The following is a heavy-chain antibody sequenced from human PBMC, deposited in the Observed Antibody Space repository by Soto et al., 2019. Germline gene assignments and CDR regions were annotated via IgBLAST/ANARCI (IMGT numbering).Heavy chain of an antibody. CDR2: IIPILGIA. D-gene: IGHD3-3*01. CDR1: GGTFSSYT. Sequence: QVQLVQSGAEVKKPGSSVKVSCKASGGTFSSYTISWVRQAPGPGLEWMGRIIPILGIANYAQKFQGRVTITADKSTSTAYMELSSLRSEDTAVYYCASTIFGVIDAEYIQHWGQGTLVTVSS. J-gene: IGHJ1*01. V-gene: IGHV1-69*02. CDR3: ASTIFGVIDAEYIQH.